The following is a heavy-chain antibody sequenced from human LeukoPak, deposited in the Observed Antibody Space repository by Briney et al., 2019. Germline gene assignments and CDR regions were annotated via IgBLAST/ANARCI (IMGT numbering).Heavy chain of an antibody. D-gene: IGHD6-13*01. CDR2: INHSGST. CDR3: ARGDSSTWYFVDI. V-gene: IGHV4-34*01. CDR1: GGSFSGYY. J-gene: IGHJ3*02. Sequence: PSETLSLTCAVYGGSFSGYYWSWIRQPPGKGLEWIGEINHSGSTNYNPSLKSRVTISIDTSKNQFSLKLSSVTAADTAVYYCARGDSSTWYFVDIWGQGTMVTVSS.